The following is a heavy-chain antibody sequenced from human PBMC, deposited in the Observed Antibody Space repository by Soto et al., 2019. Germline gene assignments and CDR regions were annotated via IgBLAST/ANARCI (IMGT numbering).Heavy chain of an antibody. CDR2: INPGGGST. D-gene: IGHD2-15*01. V-gene: IGHV1-46*01. CDR3: ARVSCTGDSCSGHYYYGMDV. CDR1: GYSFTSYL. J-gene: IGHJ6*02. Sequence: QVQLVQSGAEVKKPGASVKVSCKASGYSFTSYLFPWGGRAPGQGLGWVGIINPGGGSTSYAQKFQGRVTVTRDTSTSTVYMELSSLRSEDTAVYYCARVSCTGDSCSGHYYYGMDVWGQGTTITVS.